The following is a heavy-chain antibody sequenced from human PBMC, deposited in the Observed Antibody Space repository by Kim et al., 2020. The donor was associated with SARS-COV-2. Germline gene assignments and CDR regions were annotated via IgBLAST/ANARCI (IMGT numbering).Heavy chain of an antibody. CDR2: ISWNSGSI. D-gene: IGHD1-7*01. Sequence: GGSLRLSCAASGFTFDDYAMHWVRQAPGKGLEWVSGISWNSGSIGYADSVKGRFTISRDNAKNSLYLQMNSLRAEDTALYYCAKGAYNWNYHPSYFDYWGQGTLVTVSS. CDR1: GFTFDDYA. CDR3: AKGAYNWNYHPSYFDY. J-gene: IGHJ4*02. V-gene: IGHV3-9*01.